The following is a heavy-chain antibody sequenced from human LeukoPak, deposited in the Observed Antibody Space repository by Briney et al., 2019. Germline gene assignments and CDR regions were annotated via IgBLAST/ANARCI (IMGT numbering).Heavy chain of an antibody. CDR2: IIDTGST. J-gene: IGHJ5*02. CDR1: GESFSGYY. D-gene: IGHD6-13*01. V-gene: IGHV4-34*12. Sequence: SETLSLTCVVYGESFSGYYWTWIRQPPGKGLEWIGEIIDTGSTKYNSSLKSRVTMSVDTSRNQFSPKLSSVTAADTAVYYCARSSWYGNWFDPWGQGTLVTVSS. CDR3: ARSSWYGNWFDP.